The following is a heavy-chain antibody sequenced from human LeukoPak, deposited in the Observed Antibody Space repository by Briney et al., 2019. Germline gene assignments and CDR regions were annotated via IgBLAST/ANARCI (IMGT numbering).Heavy chain of an antibody. CDR1: GFTFSSYA. Sequence: PWGSLRLSCAASGFTFSSYAMSWVRQAPGKGLEWVSAISGSGGSTYYADSVKGRFTISRDNSKNTLYLQMNSLRAEDTAVYYCARDEVCSGPSCFPYYYYYMDVWGKGTTVTVSS. J-gene: IGHJ6*03. CDR3: ARDEVCSGPSCFPYYYYYMDV. D-gene: IGHD2-2*01. CDR2: ISGSGGST. V-gene: IGHV3-23*01.